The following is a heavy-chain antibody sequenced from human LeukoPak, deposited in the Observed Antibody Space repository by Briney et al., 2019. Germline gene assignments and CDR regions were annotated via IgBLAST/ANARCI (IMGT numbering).Heavy chain of an antibody. D-gene: IGHD4-23*01. CDR3: ARREPHGDYGGKIRYYYYMHV. CDR1: GGSFSGYY. Sequence: SETLSLTCAVYGGSFSGYYWSWIRQPPGKGLEWIGEINHSGNTNSNPSLKSRVTMSVDTSKNQFSLKLSSLTAADTAMYYCARREPHGDYGGKIRYYYYMHVWGKGTTITISS. CDR2: INHSGNT. J-gene: IGHJ6*03. V-gene: IGHV4-34*01.